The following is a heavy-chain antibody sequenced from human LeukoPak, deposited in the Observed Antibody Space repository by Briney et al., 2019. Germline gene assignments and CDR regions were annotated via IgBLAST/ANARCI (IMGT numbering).Heavy chain of an antibody. Sequence: GGSLRLSCAPSGFTFSRHGMHWVRQAPGKGLEWVAIISNDGSRKYYGHSVEGRFTISRDNSKNTLYLQMDSLRAEDTAVYYCARDRASNYFDYWGQGTLVTVSS. CDR2: ISNDGSRK. J-gene: IGHJ4*02. CDR3: ARDRASNYFDY. CDR1: GFTFSRHG. V-gene: IGHV3-30*03.